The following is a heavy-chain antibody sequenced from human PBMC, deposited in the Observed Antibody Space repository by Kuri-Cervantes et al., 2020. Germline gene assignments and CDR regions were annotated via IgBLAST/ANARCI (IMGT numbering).Heavy chain of an antibody. D-gene: IGHD4-17*01. J-gene: IGHJ4*02. V-gene: IGHV4-34*01. CDR1: GGSFSGYY. CDR3: ARLPTVTTSFDY. Sequence: SETLSLTCAVYGGSFSGYYWSWIRQPPGKGLEWIGEINHSGGTNYNPSLKSRVTISVDTSKNQFSLKLNSVTAADTAVYYCARLPTVTTSFDYWGQGTLVTVSS. CDR2: INHSGGT.